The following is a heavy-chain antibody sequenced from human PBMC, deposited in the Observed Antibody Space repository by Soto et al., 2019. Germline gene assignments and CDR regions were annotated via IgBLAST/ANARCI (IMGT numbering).Heavy chain of an antibody. Sequence: PSETLSLTCAVSGGSISSGGYSWSWIRQPPGKGLEWIGYIYHSGSTYYNPSLKSRVTISLDRSKNHFSLKLTSVTAADTAVYYCASEYSSSSWFDPWGQGALVTVSS. CDR2: IYHSGST. CDR1: GGSISSGGYS. V-gene: IGHV4-30-2*01. CDR3: ASEYSSSSWFDP. J-gene: IGHJ5*02. D-gene: IGHD6-6*01.